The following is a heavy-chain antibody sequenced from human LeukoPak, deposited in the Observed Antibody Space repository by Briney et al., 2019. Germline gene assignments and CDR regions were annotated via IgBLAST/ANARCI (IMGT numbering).Heavy chain of an antibody. D-gene: IGHD5-18*01. V-gene: IGHV1-2*02. CDR3: ASGYRFRN. J-gene: IGHJ4*02. Sequence: ASVKVSCKASGYPFTDYYMHWVRQAPGQGLEWMGWINPNRGGTDYAQKFQGRVTMTRDTSISAVYMELSRLRYDDTDVYYCASGYRFRNWGQGTLVTVSS. CDR2: INPNRGGT. CDR1: GYPFTDYY.